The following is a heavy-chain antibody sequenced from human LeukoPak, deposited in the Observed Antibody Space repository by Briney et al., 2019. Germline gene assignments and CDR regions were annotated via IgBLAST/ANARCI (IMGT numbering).Heavy chain of an antibody. CDR1: GFTFSSYW. D-gene: IGHD6-6*01. Sequence: PGGSLRLSCAASGFTFSSYWMHWVRQAPGKGLVWVSRINSDGSSTSYADSVKGRFTISRDNSKNTLYLQMNSPRAEDTAVYYCAKSEHSTDYFDYWGQGTLVTVSS. CDR2: INSDGSST. CDR3: AKSEHSTDYFDY. V-gene: IGHV3-74*01. J-gene: IGHJ4*02.